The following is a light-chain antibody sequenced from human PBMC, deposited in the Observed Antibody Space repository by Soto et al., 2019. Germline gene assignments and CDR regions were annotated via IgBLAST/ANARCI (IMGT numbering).Light chain of an antibody. J-gene: IGLJ1*01. CDR3: SSYTSSSTYV. Sequence: AVTQPASVSGSPAQLAVIFCTGTSSDVGGYNYVSWYQQHPGNAPTLMIYDVSNRPSGVSNRFSGSKSGNTASLTISGLQAEDEADYCCSSYTSSSTYVLGTGTKVTV. CDR2: DVS. V-gene: IGLV2-14*01. CDR1: SSDVGGYNY.